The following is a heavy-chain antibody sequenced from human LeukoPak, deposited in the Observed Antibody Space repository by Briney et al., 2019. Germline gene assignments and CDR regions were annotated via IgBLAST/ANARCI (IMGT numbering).Heavy chain of an antibody. J-gene: IGHJ6*04. Sequence: PGGSLRLSCAASGFTFDDDAIHWVRQAPGKGLEWVSLISWDGGSTYYADSVKGRFTISRDNSKNSLYLQMNSLRAEDTALYYCAKDMPSAAAGTDYYGMDVWGKGTTVTVSS. CDR3: AKDMPSAAAGTDYYGMDV. V-gene: IGHV3-43D*04. CDR2: ISWDGGST. CDR1: GFTFDDDA. D-gene: IGHD6-13*01.